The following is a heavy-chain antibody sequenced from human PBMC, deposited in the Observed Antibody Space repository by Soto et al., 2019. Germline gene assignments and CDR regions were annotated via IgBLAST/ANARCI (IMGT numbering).Heavy chain of an antibody. CDR2: IGISSTIT. CDR1: GLDFSGFS. D-gene: IGHD2-21*02. CDR3: ASIPTFMVLTPRDF. V-gene: IGHV3-23*05. Sequence: EVQFLESGGGLVQPGGSLRLSCATSGLDFSGFSMNWVRQAPGKGLEWVSSIGISSTITYYADSVKGRFTISRDNSKSTLYLQMDSLKVEDTPFYYWASIPTFMVLTPRDFWGRGTLVTVSA. J-gene: IGHJ4*02.